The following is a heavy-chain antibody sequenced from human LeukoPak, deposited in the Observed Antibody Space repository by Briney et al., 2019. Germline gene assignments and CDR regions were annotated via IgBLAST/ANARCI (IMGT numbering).Heavy chain of an antibody. CDR3: TRGGGSGWYYYYYYMDV. CDR1: GFNFSSYW. J-gene: IGHJ6*03. V-gene: IGHV3-49*04. D-gene: IGHD6-19*01. CDR2: IRSKAYGGTT. Sequence: GGSLRLSCAASGFNFSSYWMHWVRQAPGKGLEWVGFIRSKAYGGTTEYAASVKGRFTISRDDSKSIAYLQMNSLKTEDTAVYYCTRGGGSGWYYYYYYMDVWGKGTTVTVSS.